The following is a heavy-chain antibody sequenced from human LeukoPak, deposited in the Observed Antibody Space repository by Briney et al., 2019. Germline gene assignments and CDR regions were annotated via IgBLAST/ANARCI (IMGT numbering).Heavy chain of an antibody. D-gene: IGHD3-3*01. CDR1: GFTFSSYG. Sequence: GGSLRLSCAASGFTFSSYGMPWVRQAPGKGLEWVAVIWYDGSNKYYADSVKGRFTISRDNSKNTLYLQMNSLRAEDTAVYYCARDLRFLESYYFDYWGQGTLVTVSS. J-gene: IGHJ4*02. V-gene: IGHV3-33*01. CDR2: IWYDGSNK. CDR3: ARDLRFLESYYFDY.